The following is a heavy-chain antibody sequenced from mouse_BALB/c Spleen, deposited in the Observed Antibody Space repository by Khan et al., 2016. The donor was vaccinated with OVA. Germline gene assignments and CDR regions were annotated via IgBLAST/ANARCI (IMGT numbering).Heavy chain of an antibody. CDR3: EKNYASWFAY. CDR2: IYPGSGTT. J-gene: IGHJ3*01. Sequence: QVQLQQPGPELVKPGASVKMSCKASGYTFTDYVINWVKQRTGQGLEWIGEIYPGSGTTYYNEKFKGKATLTADKSSNTAYMQLSSLTSEDSAVSFGEKNYASWFAYWGQGTLVTVSA. CDR1: GYTFTDYV. V-gene: IGHV1-77*01.